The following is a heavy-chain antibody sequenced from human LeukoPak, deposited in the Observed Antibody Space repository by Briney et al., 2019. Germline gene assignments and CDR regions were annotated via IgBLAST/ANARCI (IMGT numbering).Heavy chain of an antibody. CDR2: IRYDGSNK. CDR3: AKGEVDSSGYYPRLH. V-gene: IGHV3-30*02. CDR1: GFTFNSYG. Sequence: GGSLRLSCAASGFTFNSYGMHWVRQAPGKGLERVAFIRYDGSNKYYADSVKGRFTISRDNTLYLQMNSLRAEDTAVYYCAKGEVDSSGYYPRLHWGQGTLVTVSS. J-gene: IGHJ4*02. D-gene: IGHD3-22*01.